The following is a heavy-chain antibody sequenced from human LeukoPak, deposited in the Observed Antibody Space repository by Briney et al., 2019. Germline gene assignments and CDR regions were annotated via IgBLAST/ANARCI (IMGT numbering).Heavy chain of an antibody. J-gene: IGHJ6*03. D-gene: IGHD2-15*01. Sequence: SETLSLXCAVSGYSSSSGYYWGWIRQPPGKGLEWIGSIYHSGSTYYNPSLKSRVTISVDTSKNQFSLKLSSVTAADTAVYYCARTTYCSGGSCYYYYYMDVWGKGTTVTVSS. CDR2: IYHSGST. CDR3: ARTTYCSGGSCYYYYYMDV. CDR1: GYSSSSGYY. V-gene: IGHV4-38-2*01.